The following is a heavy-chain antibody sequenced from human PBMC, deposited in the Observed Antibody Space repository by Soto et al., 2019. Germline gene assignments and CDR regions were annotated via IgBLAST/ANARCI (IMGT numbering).Heavy chain of an antibody. V-gene: IGHV1-18*01. CDR2: IIGYNGTT. J-gene: IGHJ6*03. CDR1: GYTFTTYG. Sequence: PVQVWCKASGYTFTTYGIAWVRQAPGQGLEWMGWIIGYNGTTIYAQKLQGRVTMTNVTSTSTAYMELRSLRSDDTAVYFCASVRGSGGVGFYYYMDVWGKGTTVTVSS. CDR3: ASVRGSGGVGFYYYMDV. D-gene: IGHD3-10*01.